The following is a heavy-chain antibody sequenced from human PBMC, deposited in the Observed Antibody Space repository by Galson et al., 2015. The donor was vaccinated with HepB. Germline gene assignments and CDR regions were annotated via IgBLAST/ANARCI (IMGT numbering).Heavy chain of an antibody. D-gene: IGHD1-20*01. CDR1: GFSFSVYT. CDR3: ARGHNWNDPFY. CDR2: ISSSRTSI. J-gene: IGHJ4*02. Sequence: SLRLSCAASGFSFSVYTMDWVRQAPGKGLEWVSSISSSRTSIYYADSVKGRFTISRDNAKNSLYLQMDSLRAEDTALYYCARGHNWNDPFYWGQGTLVTVSS. V-gene: IGHV3-21*01.